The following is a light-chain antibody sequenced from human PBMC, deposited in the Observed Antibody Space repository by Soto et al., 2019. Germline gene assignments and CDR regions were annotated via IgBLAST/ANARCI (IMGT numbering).Light chain of an antibody. CDR3: GAWYSSLTGGV. CDR1: SSNIGSDY. J-gene: IGLJ2*01. Sequence: QSVLTQPPSVSAAPGQKVTISCSGSSSNIGSDYVSWYQQLPGTAPKLLIYENSERPSGIPDRFSGSKSGTSATLGITGLQTGDEADYYCGAWYSSLTGGVFGGGTKLTVL. CDR2: ENS. V-gene: IGLV1-51*02.